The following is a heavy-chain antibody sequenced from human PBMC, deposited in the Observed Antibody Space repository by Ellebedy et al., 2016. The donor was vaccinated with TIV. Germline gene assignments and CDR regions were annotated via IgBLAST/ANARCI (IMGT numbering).Heavy chain of an antibody. CDR2: INYSGTT. V-gene: IGHV4-59*01. Sequence: MPSETLSLTCTVSGGSISSYYWSWIRQAPGKELEWIGHINYSGTTNYNPSLKSRVRISVDTSKNQFSLKVTSVTAADTAVYYCARAIGGSYEDYWGQGTLVTVSS. CDR1: GGSISSYY. CDR3: ARAIGGSYEDY. D-gene: IGHD1-26*01. J-gene: IGHJ4*02.